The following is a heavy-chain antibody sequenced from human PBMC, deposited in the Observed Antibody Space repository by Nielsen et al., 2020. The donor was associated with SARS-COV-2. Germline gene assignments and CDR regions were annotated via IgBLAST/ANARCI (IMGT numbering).Heavy chain of an antibody. CDR2: IIPIFGTA. Sequence: WVRQAPGQGLEWMGGIIPIFGTANYAQKFQGRVTITADESTSTAYMELSSLRSEDTAVYYCARDKDVRFLEWLVPSYYYGMDVWGQGTTVTVSS. D-gene: IGHD3-3*01. J-gene: IGHJ6*02. V-gene: IGHV1-69*01. CDR3: ARDKDVRFLEWLVPSYYYGMDV.